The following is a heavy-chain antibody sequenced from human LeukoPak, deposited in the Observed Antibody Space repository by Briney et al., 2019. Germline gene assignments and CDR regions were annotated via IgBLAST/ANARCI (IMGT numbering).Heavy chain of an antibody. CDR1: GYTFTSYG. V-gene: IGHV1-18*01. Sequence: ASVKVSCKASGYTFTSYGISWVRQAPGQGLEWMGWISAYNGNTNYAQKLQGRVTMTTDTSTGTAYMELRSLRSDDTAVYYCAREGADSSSWYYYYYMDVWGKGTTVTISS. CDR2: ISAYNGNT. J-gene: IGHJ6*03. D-gene: IGHD6-13*01. CDR3: AREGADSSSWYYYYYMDV.